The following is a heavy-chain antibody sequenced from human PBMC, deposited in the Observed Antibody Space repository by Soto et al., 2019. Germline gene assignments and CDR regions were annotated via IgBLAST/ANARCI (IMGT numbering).Heavy chain of an antibody. V-gene: IGHV4-31*03. CDR2: IHYSGST. CDR1: GGSINSCGFY. Sequence: VPLQGAGPGLVEPSQTLSLPRTVSGGSINSCGFYLTWIRQHPGKGLEWIGYIHYSGSTYYNPSLKSRVTISVDTSKNQFSLKLSSVTAADTAVYYCARSVFPWGQGTLVTVSS. J-gene: IGHJ5*02. CDR3: ARSVFP.